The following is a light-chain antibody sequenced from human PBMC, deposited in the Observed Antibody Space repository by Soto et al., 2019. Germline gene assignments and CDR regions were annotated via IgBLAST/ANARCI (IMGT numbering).Light chain of an antibody. J-gene: IGLJ3*02. CDR2: EVT. V-gene: IGLV2-14*01. CDR1: SSDVGAYKF. CDR3: SSYSSTSTPWV. Sequence: QSVLTQPASVSGSPGQSITIFCTGTSSDVGAYKFVSWYRHHPGRAPQVMIYEVTNWPSGVSSRFSGSKSGNTASLTISGLQPEDEGDYYCSSYSSTSTPWVFGGGTKLTVL.